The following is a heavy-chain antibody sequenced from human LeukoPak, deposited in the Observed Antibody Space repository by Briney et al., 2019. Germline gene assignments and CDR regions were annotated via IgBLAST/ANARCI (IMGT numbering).Heavy chain of an antibody. CDR1: GGSISSGGYS. CDR2: IYHSGST. Sequence: PSETLSLTCAVSGGSISSGGYSSSWIRQPPGKGLEWIGYIYHSGSTYYNPSLKSRVTISVDRSKNQFSLKLSSVTAADTAVYYCARGDPYFDYWGQGTLVTVSS. CDR3: ARGDPYFDY. J-gene: IGHJ4*02. V-gene: IGHV4-30-2*01.